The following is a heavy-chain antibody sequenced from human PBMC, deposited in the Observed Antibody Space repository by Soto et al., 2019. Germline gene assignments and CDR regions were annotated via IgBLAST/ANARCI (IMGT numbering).Heavy chain of an antibody. CDR3: ARGGYASSYRFDY. J-gene: IGHJ4*02. CDR2: IMPFIDTS. Sequence: ASVKVSCKASGGTFGSYPLNWVLQAPGQGLEWLGGIMPFIDTSTYAQMLQGRVTITADKSTSTVYMELSSLKSDDTAVYYCARGGYASSYRFDYWGQGTLVTVSS. V-gene: IGHV1-69*06. D-gene: IGHD2-2*01. CDR1: GGTFGSYP.